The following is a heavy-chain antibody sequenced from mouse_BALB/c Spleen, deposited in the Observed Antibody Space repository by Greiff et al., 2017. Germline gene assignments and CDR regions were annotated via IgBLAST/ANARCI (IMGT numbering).Heavy chain of an antibody. CDR3: ARSGYRYDVYAMDY. V-gene: IGHV14-3*02. D-gene: IGHD2-14*01. CDR2: IDPANGNT. Sequence: VQLQQSGAELVKPGASVKLSCTASGFNIKDTYMHWVKQRPEQGLEWIGRIDPANGNTKYDPKFQGKATITADTSSNTAYLQLSSLTSEDTAVYYCARSGYRYDVYAMDYWGQGTSVTVSA. J-gene: IGHJ4*01. CDR1: GFNIKDTY.